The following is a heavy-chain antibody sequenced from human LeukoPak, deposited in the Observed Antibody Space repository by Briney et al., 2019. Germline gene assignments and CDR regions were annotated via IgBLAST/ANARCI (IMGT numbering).Heavy chain of an antibody. CDR3: ARVRGYCGGDCYSAPTLHYYYGMDV. D-gene: IGHD2-21*02. J-gene: IGHJ6*02. V-gene: IGHV4-34*01. CDR1: GGSFSGYY. CDR2: INHSGST. Sequence: SETLSLTCAVYGGSFSGYYWSWIRQPPGKGLEWIGEINHSGSTNYNPSLKSRVTISVDTSKNQFSLKLSSVTAADTAVYYCARVRGYCGGDCYSAPTLHYYYGMDVWGQGTTVTVSS.